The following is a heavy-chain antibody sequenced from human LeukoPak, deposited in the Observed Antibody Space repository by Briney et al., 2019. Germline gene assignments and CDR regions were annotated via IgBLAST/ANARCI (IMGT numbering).Heavy chain of an antibody. J-gene: IGHJ3*02. CDR2: ISGSGGST. D-gene: IGHD5-24*01. V-gene: IGHV3-23*01. CDR3: ARDRDVVDAFDI. Sequence: GGSLRLSCAASGFTFSSYAMSWVRQAPGKGLEWVSGISGSGGSTYYADSVKGRFTISRDNSKNTLYVQMNSLRAEDTAVYYCARDRDVVDAFDIWGQGTMVTVSS. CDR1: GFTFSSYA.